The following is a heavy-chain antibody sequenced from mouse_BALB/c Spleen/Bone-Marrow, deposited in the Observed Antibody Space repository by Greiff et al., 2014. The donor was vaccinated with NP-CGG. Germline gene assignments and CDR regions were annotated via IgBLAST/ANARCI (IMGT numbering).Heavy chain of an antibody. Sequence: QVQLKQSGAEPVRPGTSVKGSCKASGYAFTNYLIEWVKQRPGQGLEWIGVINPGSGSSNYNENFKGKATLTADRSSSTAYMLLSSLTSDDSAVYFCARSRGYDVGPFAFWGQGTLVTVSA. D-gene: IGHD2-2*01. V-gene: IGHV1-54*01. CDR3: ARSRGYDVGPFAF. J-gene: IGHJ3*01. CDR1: GYAFTNYL. CDR2: INPGSGSS.